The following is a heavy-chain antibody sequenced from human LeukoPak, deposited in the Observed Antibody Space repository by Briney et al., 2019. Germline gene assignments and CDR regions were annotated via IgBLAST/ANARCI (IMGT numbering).Heavy chain of an antibody. J-gene: IGHJ4*02. Sequence: PSETLSLSCAVYGGSFSGYYWTWIRQSPGKGLEWIGEINHGGSTNFNASLKSRVTLSVDTSRNQFSLKLDSVTAADTSVYYCARKREGYNCIDSWGQGTLVTVSS. CDR1: GGSFSGYY. CDR3: ARKREGYNCIDS. V-gene: IGHV4-34*01. CDR2: INHGGST. D-gene: IGHD5-24*01.